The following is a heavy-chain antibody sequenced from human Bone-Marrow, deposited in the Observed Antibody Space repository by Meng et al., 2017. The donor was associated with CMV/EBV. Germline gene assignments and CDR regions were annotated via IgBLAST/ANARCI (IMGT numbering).Heavy chain of an antibody. D-gene: IGHD2-2*01. CDR3: ARDARGDVVVPAAMGDYYYYYGMDV. CDR1: GFTFSHFA. V-gene: IGHV3-7*01. CDR2: IKQDGSEK. J-gene: IGHJ6*04. Sequence: GESLKISCAASGFTFSHFALNWVRQTPGKGLEWVANIKQDGSEKYYVDSVKGRFTISRDNAKNSLYLQMNSLRAEDTAVYYCARDARGDVVVPAAMGDYYYYYGMDVWGEGTTVTVSS.